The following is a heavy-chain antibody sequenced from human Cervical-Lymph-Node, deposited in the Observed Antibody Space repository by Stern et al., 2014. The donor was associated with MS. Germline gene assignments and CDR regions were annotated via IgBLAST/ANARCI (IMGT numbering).Heavy chain of an antibody. J-gene: IGHJ4*02. Sequence: VQLLESGPGLVKPSETLSLTCSVSGGSISSYYWNWIRQPPGKGLEWIANVHYSGTTNYNPSLKSRVTILLEPSMNKISLKLTSVTAADTAVYYCAGSGTYYPDYWARESWSPSPQ. D-gene: IGHD3-3*01. CDR3: AGSGTYYPDY. V-gene: IGHV4-59*08. CDR1: GGSISSYY. CDR2: VHYSGTT.